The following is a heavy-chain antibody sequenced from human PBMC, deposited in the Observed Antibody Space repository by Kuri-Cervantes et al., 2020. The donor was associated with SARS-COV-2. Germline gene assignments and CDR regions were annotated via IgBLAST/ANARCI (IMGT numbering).Heavy chain of an antibody. CDR2: IIPIFGTA. J-gene: IGHJ3*02. CDR3: ARDLAHYDSPPDAFDI. V-gene: IGHV1-69*05. Sequence: SVKVSCKASGGTFSSYAISWVRQAPGQGLEWMGGIIPIFGTANYAQKFQGRVTMTRDTSISTAYMELSRLRSDDTAVYYCARDLAHYDSPPDAFDIWGQGTMVTVSS. CDR1: GGTFSSYA. D-gene: IGHD3-22*01.